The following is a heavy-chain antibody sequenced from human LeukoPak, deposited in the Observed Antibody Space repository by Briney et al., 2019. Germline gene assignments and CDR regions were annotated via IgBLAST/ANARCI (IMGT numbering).Heavy chain of an antibody. CDR3: ARGSSWHFFDY. CDR1: AFTFSSYSM. D-gene: IGHD6-13*01. CDR2: IYHSGST. J-gene: IGHJ4*02. Sequence: GSLRLSCAASAFTFSSYSMNWVRQPPGKGLEWIGEIYHSGSTNYNPSLKSRVTISVDKSKNQFSLKLSSVTAADTAVYYCARGSSWHFFDYWGQGTLVTVSS. V-gene: IGHV4-4*02.